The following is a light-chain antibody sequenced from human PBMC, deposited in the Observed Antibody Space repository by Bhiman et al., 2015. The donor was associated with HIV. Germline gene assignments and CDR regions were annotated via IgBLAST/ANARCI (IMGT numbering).Light chain of an antibody. CDR1: SSNIGSNT. V-gene: IGLV1-47*01. CDR3: AAWDDSLSVPV. Sequence: LTQPPSASGTPGQRVTISCSGSSSNIGSNTVNWYQQLPGTAPKVIIYRTNLRPSGVPDRFSGSKSGTSASLAISGLRSEDEADYHCAAWDDSLSVPVFGEGTKLTVL. CDR2: RTN. J-gene: IGLJ2*01.